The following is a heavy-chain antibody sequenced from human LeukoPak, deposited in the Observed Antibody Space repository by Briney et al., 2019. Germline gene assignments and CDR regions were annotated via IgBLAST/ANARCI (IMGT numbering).Heavy chain of an antibody. V-gene: IGHV3-48*01. D-gene: IGHD2-2*02. Sequence: GGSLRLSCAASGFSFNYYSMNWVRQAPGKGLEWVSFTGGSGSTTYYADSVKGRFTISRDNAKNSLYLQMNSLRAEDTAVYYCAVYCTSTSCYTNFDYWGQGTLVTVSS. CDR3: AVYCTSTSCYTNFDY. CDR2: TGGSGSTT. CDR1: GFSFNYYS. J-gene: IGHJ4*02.